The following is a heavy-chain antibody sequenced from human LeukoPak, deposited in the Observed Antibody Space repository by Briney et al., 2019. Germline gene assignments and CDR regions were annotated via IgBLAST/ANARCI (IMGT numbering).Heavy chain of an antibody. CDR3: ARGPDMLPISGYYSFVY. V-gene: IGHV4-4*07. CDR1: GGSITGYY. CDR2: VSDTGRA. J-gene: IGHJ4*02. D-gene: IGHD5-12*01. Sequence: SETLSLTCTVSGGSITGYYWTWIRQPAGKGLEWIGRVSDTGRAYYNPSLERRVTISLDTSNNRFSLKVTSVTAADTAVYYCARGPDMLPISGYYSFVYWGQGTLVSVSS.